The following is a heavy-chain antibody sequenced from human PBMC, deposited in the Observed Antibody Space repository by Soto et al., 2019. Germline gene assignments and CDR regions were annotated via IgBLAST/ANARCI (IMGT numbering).Heavy chain of an antibody. CDR1: GFTFSSYA. V-gene: IGHV3-23*01. CDR3: ARDASLYSGSYQIRYYYGMDV. Sequence: GGSLRLSCAASGFTFSSYAMSWVRQAPGKGLEWVSAISGSGGSTYYADSVKGRFTISRDNSKNTLYLQMNSLRAEDTAVYYCARDASLYSGSYQIRYYYGMDVWGQGTTVTVSS. CDR2: ISGSGGST. J-gene: IGHJ6*02. D-gene: IGHD1-26*01.